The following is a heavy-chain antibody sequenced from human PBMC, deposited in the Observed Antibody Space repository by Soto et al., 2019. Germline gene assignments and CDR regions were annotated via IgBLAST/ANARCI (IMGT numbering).Heavy chain of an antibody. CDR1: GGSISSSSYY. D-gene: IGHD3-22*01. Sequence: PSETLSLTCTVSGGSISSSSYYWGWIRQPPGKGLEWIGSIYYSGSTYYNPSLKSRVTISVDKSKNQFSLKLSSVTAADTAVYYCARADDSSGYNDYWGQGTLVTVSS. V-gene: IGHV4-39*07. CDR3: ARADDSSGYNDY. CDR2: IYYSGST. J-gene: IGHJ4*02.